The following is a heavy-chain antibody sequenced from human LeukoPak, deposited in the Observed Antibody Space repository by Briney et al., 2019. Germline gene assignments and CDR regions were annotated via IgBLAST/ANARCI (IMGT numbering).Heavy chain of an antibody. J-gene: IGHJ2*01. CDR2: IYYSVST. D-gene: IGHD3-22*01. CDR3: AREHYYDSSAERYFDL. Sequence: SETLSLTSTVSGGSICSGGYYWSWTRQHPGKGLEWIGYIYYSVSTYYNPSLKSRVTISVDTPKNQFSLKLSSVTAADTAVYYCAREHYYDSSAERYFDLWGRGTLVTVSS. CDR1: GGSICSGGYY. V-gene: IGHV4-31*03.